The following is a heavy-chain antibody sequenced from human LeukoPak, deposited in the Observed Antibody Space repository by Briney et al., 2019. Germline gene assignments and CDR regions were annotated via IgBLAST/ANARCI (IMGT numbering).Heavy chain of an antibody. D-gene: IGHD3-3*01. CDR1: GFTFSSYG. V-gene: IGHV3-33*01. CDR3: AAYYDFWSGYYRWRESYCGMDV. J-gene: IGHJ6*02. Sequence: GRSLRLSCAASGFTFSSYGMHWVRQAPGKGLEWVAVIWYDGSNKYYAASVKGRFTISRDNSKNTLYLQMNSLRPEDTAVYYWAAYYDFWSGYYRWRESYCGMDVWGQGTTVTVSS. CDR2: IWYDGSNK.